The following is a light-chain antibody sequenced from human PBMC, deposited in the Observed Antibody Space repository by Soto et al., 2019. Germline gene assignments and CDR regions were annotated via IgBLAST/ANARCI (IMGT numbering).Light chain of an antibody. Sequence: QSVLTQPPSVSETPGQRVTISCSGSSSNIGSNTVNWYRQLPETAPKLLIYSNTQRPSGVPDRVSGSKSGTSASLAISGLQSEDEADYYCAVWDDSLNGCVFGPGTKVTVL. V-gene: IGLV1-44*01. CDR2: SNT. CDR1: SSNIGSNT. J-gene: IGLJ1*01. CDR3: AVWDDSLNGCV.